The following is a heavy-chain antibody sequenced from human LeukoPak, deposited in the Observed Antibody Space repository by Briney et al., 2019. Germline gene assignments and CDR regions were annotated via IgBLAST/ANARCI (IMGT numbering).Heavy chain of an antibody. CDR1: GFTFSTYW. CDR2: IKQDGSEK. J-gene: IGHJ4*02. V-gene: IGHV3-7*01. D-gene: IGHD5-18*01. CDR3: ARANRGYSYGYDY. Sequence: GGSLRLSCAASGFTFSTYWMNWVRQAPGKGLEWVANIKQDGSEKYYVDSVKGRFTISRDNAKNSLYLQMNSLRAEDTAVYYCARANRGYSYGYDYWGQRTLVTVSS.